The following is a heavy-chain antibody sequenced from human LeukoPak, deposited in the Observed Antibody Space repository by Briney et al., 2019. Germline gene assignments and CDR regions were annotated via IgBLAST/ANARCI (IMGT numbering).Heavy chain of an antibody. V-gene: IGHV3-74*01. CDR1: GFTFSSYW. J-gene: IGHJ4*02. D-gene: IGHD3-10*01. Sequence: GGSLRLSCAASGFTFSSYWMHWVRQAPGKGLAWVSHINSDGSSTTYADSVKGRFTISRDNAKNTLYLQMNSLRAEDTAVYYCARERGSGSNLDYWGQGTLVTVSS. CDR3: ARERGSGSNLDY. CDR2: INSDGSST.